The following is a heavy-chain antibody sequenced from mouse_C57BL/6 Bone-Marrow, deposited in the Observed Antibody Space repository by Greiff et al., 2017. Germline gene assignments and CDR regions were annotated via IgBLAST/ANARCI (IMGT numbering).Heavy chain of an antibody. CDR1: GYTFTSYG. D-gene: IGHD1-1*01. J-gene: IGHJ4*01. V-gene: IGHV1-81*01. Sequence: VQLQQSGAELARPGASVKLSCKASGYTFTSYGISWVKQRTGQGLEWIGGIYPRSGNTYYNEKFKGKATLTADKSSSTAYMELRSLTSEDSAVYFCARRGYYGSSYAMDYWGQGTSVTVSS. CDR2: IYPRSGNT. CDR3: ARRGYYGSSYAMDY.